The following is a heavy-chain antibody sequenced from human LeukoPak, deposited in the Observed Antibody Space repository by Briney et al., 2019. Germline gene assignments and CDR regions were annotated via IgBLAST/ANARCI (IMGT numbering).Heavy chain of an antibody. D-gene: IGHD5-18*01. Sequence: ASVKVSCKASGYTFTSYDINWVRQATGQGLEWMGWMNPNSGNTGYAQKFQGRVTMTRNTSISTAYMELSSLRSEDTAVYYCARDHSYGSLDYYYYYYMDVWGKGTTVTVSS. CDR1: GYTFTSYD. V-gene: IGHV1-8*01. J-gene: IGHJ6*03. CDR2: MNPNSGNT. CDR3: ARDHSYGSLDYYYYYYMDV.